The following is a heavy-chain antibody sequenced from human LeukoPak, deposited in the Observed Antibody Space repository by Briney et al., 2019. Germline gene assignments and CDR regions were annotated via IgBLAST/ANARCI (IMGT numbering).Heavy chain of an antibody. CDR3: ARDQWELEHFDY. CDR1: GFTFSSYS. D-gene: IGHD1-26*01. Sequence: GGSLRLSCAASGFTFSSYSMNWVRQAPGKRLEWVSSISSSSSYIYYADSVKGRFTISRDNAKNSLYLQMNSLRAEDTAVYYCARDQWELEHFDYWGQGTLVTVSS. J-gene: IGHJ4*02. V-gene: IGHV3-21*01. CDR2: ISSSSSYI.